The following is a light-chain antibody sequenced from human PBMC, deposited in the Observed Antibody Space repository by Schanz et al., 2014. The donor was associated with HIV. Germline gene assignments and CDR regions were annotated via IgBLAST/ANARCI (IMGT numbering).Light chain of an antibody. Sequence: QSALTQPPSASGSPGQSVTISCTGTSSDVGAYNYVSWYQQHPGKAPQLMIYDGSRRPSGVSDRFSGSKSDYTASLTISGLQPEDEADYYCISYTSDTVLFGGGTKLTVL. CDR1: SSDVGAYNY. CDR3: ISYTSDTVL. J-gene: IGLJ2*01. V-gene: IGLV2-14*01. CDR2: DGS.